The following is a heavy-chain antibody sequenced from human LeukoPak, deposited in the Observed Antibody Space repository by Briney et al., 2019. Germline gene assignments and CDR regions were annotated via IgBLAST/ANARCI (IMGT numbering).Heavy chain of an antibody. CDR1: GYTFTGYY. V-gene: IGHV1-2*02. CDR3: AGDPITMIVGDAFDI. Sequence: GASVKVSCKASGYTFTGYYMHWVRQAPGQGLEWMGWINPNSGGTNYAQKFQGRVTMTRDTSISTAYMELSRLRSDDTAVYYCAGDPITMIVGDAFDIWGQGTMVTVSS. D-gene: IGHD3-22*01. CDR2: INPNSGGT. J-gene: IGHJ3*02.